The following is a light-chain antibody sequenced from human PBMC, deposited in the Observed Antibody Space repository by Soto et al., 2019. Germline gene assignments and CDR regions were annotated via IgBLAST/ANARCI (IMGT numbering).Light chain of an antibody. CDR2: AAS. CDR3: QQSYSAPFS. Sequence: DIQMTQSPSSLSASVGDRVTITCRASQSISNYLNWYQQKPGRAPKLLIYAASNLQSGVPSRFSGSGSGTDFTLTISSLQLEDFATYYCQQSYSAPFSFGPGTKVDIK. CDR1: QSISNY. V-gene: IGKV1-39*01. J-gene: IGKJ3*01.